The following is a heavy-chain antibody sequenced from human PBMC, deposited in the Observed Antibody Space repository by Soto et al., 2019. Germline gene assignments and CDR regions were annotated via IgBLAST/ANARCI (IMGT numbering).Heavy chain of an antibody. Sequence: PSETLSLTCTVSGGSISSGSYYWGWVRQPPGKWLEWIGSIYYSGNAYYNPSLKSRVAVSVDTSKNQFSLKLTSVTATDTAVYYCARWPHAGGGSGHAYYIGLDVWGQGTMVTVSS. CDR3: ARWPHAGGGSGHAYYIGLDV. CDR2: IYYSGNA. J-gene: IGHJ6*02. V-gene: IGHV4-39*01. D-gene: IGHD1-26*01. CDR1: GGSISSGSYY.